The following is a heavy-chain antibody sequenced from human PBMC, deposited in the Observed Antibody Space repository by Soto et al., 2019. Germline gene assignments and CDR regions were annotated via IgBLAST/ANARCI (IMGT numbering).Heavy chain of an antibody. CDR1: GFRFSEHA. CDR2: IRNTPYGGTT. CDR3: ATSAAAPGNY. V-gene: IGHV3-49*04. Sequence: GGSLRLSCNCSGFRFSEHAMTWVRQAPGKGLEWVGFIRNTPYGGTTDYAASVRGRFTISRDDSESIAYLQMNSLRAEDTAVYYCATSAAAPGNYWGQGTLVTVSS. J-gene: IGHJ4*02. D-gene: IGHD6-13*01.